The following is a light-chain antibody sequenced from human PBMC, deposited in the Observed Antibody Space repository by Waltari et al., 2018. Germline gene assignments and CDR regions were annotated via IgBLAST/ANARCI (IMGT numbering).Light chain of an antibody. Sequence: DIVMTQSPATLSVSPGERATLSCRASQSVGTNLAWYQQRPGQAPRLLLYGATKRATGIPARFSGSGSGTDFTLTISSLEPEDFAVYYCQQRSKWPWTFGQGTKVEF. CDR2: GAT. V-gene: IGKV3-11*01. J-gene: IGKJ1*01. CDR1: QSVGTN. CDR3: QQRSKWPWT.